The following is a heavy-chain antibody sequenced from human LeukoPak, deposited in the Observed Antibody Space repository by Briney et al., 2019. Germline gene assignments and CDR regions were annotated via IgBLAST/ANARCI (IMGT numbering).Heavy chain of an antibody. Sequence: ASVKVSCKASGYTFASYDINWVRQATGQGLEWMGWMNPNSGNTGYAQKFQGRVTMTRNTSISTAYMELSSLRSEDTAVYYCARVPRCSGGSCYGGRGTKWGQGTLVTVSS. CDR3: ARVPRCSGGSCYGGRGTK. V-gene: IGHV1-8*01. D-gene: IGHD2-15*01. J-gene: IGHJ4*02. CDR1: GYTFASYD. CDR2: MNPNSGNT.